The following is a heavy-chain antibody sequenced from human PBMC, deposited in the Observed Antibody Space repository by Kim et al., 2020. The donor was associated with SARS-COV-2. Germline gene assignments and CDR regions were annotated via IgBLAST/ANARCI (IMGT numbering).Heavy chain of an antibody. CDR3: ARLDGAVAGKTDAFNI. J-gene: IGHJ3*02. CDR2: IYPGDSDT. Sequence: GESLKISCKGSGYSFTSYWIGWVRQMPGKGLEWMGIIYPGDSDTRYSPSFQGQVTISADKSISTAYQQWSSLKASDTAMYYCARLDGAVAGKTDAFNIWGQGTMVTVSS. V-gene: IGHV5-51*01. D-gene: IGHD6-19*01. CDR1: GYSFTSYW.